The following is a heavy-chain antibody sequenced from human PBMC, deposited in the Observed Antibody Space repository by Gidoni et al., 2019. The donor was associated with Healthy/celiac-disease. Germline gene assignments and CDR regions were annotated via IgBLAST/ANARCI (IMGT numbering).Heavy chain of an antibody. Sequence: EVQLLESGGGLVQPGGSLGLSGAASGFTFSSYAMSWVRQAPGKGLEWVSAISGSGGSTYYADSVKGRFTISRDNSKNTLYLQMNSLRAEDTAVYYCAKDQGSSSFRYWGQGTLVTVSS. CDR3: AKDQGSSSFRY. J-gene: IGHJ4*02. CDR1: GFTFSSYA. D-gene: IGHD6-13*01. CDR2: ISGSGGST. V-gene: IGHV3-23*01.